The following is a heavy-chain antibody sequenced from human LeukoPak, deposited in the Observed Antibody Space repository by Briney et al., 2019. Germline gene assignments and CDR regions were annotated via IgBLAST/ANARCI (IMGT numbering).Heavy chain of an antibody. CDR1: GFTFSSYA. V-gene: IGHV3-15*01. CDR2: IKSKTDGGTT. J-gene: IGHJ1*01. D-gene: IGHD3-10*01. CDR3: TTDWFYVGYYGSGAPFQH. Sequence: KSGGSLRLSCAASGFTFSSYAMHWVRQAPGKGLEWVGRIKSKTDGGTTDYAAPVKGRFTISRDDSKNTLYLQMNSLKTEDTAVYYCTTDWFYVGYYGSGAPFQHWGQGTLVTVSS.